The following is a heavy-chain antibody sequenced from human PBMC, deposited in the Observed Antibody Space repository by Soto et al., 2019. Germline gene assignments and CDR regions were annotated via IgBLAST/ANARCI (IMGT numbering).Heavy chain of an antibody. D-gene: IGHD6-19*01. J-gene: IGHJ5*02. CDR2: IYYSGST. Sequence: SETLSLTCTVSGGSISSYYWSWIRQPPGKGLEWIGYIYYSGSTNYNPSLESRVTISVDTSKNQFSLKLSSVTAADTAVYYCARTSIAVAGIRVLYWFDPWGQGTLVNVS. V-gene: IGHV4-59*01. CDR1: GGSISSYY. CDR3: ARTSIAVAGIRVLYWFDP.